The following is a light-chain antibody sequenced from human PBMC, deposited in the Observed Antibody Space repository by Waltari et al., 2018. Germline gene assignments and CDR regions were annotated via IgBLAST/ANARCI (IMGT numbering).Light chain of an antibody. J-gene: IGKJ2*01. CDR1: QSINNY. CDR2: AAS. Sequence: DIQMTQSPSSLSASVGDRVTITRRAFQSINNYLNWYQQKPGKAPKLLNYAASSLLSGGPSRFSGGGSGTDFTLTISSLQPEDFATYYCQQSYSAPRTFGQGTKLEIK. CDR3: QQSYSAPRT. V-gene: IGKV1-39*01.